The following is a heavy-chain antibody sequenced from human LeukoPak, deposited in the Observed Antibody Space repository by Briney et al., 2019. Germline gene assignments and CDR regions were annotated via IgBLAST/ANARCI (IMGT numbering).Heavy chain of an antibody. D-gene: IGHD5-12*01. V-gene: IGHV4-59*01. Sequence: PSETLSLTCTVSGGSISSYYWTWIRQPPGKGLEWIGYIYYSGTTYYNPSLKSRVTISLDTSKDKFSLNLTSVADTAVYYCARAGGYSGYASNWGQGTLVTVSS. J-gene: IGHJ4*02. CDR2: IYYSGTT. CDR1: GGSISSYY. CDR3: ARAGGYSGYASN.